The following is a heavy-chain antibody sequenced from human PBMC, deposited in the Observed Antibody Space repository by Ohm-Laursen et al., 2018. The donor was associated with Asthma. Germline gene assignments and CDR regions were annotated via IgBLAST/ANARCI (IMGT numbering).Heavy chain of an antibody. J-gene: IGHJ1*01. D-gene: IGHD6-6*01. Sequence: SQTLSLTCTVSGGSISSGGYYWSWIRQHPGKGLEWIGYIYYSGSTYYNPSLKSRVTISVDTSKNQFSLKLSSVTAADTAVYYCALASSSSPAEYFQHWGQGTLVTVSS. V-gene: IGHV4-31*03. CDR3: ALASSSSPAEYFQH. CDR2: IYYSGST. CDR1: GGSISSGGYY.